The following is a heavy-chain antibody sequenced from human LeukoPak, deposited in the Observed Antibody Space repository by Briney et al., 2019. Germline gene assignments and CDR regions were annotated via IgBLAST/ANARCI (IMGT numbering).Heavy chain of an antibody. J-gene: IGHJ4*02. CDR1: GFTFSSYA. Sequence: GGSLRLSCAASGFTFSSYAMSWVRQAPGKGLEWVSAISGSGGSTYYADSVKGRFTISRDNSKNTLYLQMNSLRAEDTGVYYCAKDLSSGSRRAYWGQGTLVTVSS. CDR3: AKDLSSGSRRAY. D-gene: IGHD6-19*01. V-gene: IGHV3-23*01. CDR2: ISGSGGST.